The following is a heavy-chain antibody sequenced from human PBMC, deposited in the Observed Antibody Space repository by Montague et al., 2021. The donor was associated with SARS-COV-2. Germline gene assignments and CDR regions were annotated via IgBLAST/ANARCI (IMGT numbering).Heavy chain of an antibody. CDR3: ARDFVAAVPDRFDS. V-gene: IGHV4/OR15-8*02. CDR1: GGFISSGNW. D-gene: IGHD6-13*01. Sequence: SETLSLTCAVSGGFISSGNWWSWLRHPPWKGLEWIGEIFHSGAAXYNPSLKCRLTLSMDKSKNEFSLKLNSVTAADTAMYYCARDFVAAVPDRFDSWGQGVLVTVSS. J-gene: IGHJ4*02. CDR2: IFHSGAA.